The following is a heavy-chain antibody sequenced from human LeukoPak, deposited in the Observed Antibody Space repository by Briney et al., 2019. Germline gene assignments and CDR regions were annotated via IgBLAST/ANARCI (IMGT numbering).Heavy chain of an antibody. J-gene: IGHJ6*02. CDR2: ISGSATSI. CDR1: GFTFSSYS. Sequence: GGSLRLSCAASGFTFSSYSLNWVRQAPGKGLEWISYISGSATSIHYADSVKGRFTISRDNVKDSLYLQLSNLRAEDTAVYFCARGGGLDVWGQGATVTVSS. V-gene: IGHV3-48*01. D-gene: IGHD3-16*01. CDR3: ARGGGLDV.